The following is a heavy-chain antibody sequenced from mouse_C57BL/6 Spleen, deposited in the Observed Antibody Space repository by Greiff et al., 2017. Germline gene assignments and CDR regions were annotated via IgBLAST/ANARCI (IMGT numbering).Heavy chain of an antibody. D-gene: IGHD2-4*01. J-gene: IGHJ2*01. Sequence: EVQGVESGGDLVKPGGSLKLSCAASGFTFSSYGMSWVRQTPDKRLEWVATISSGGSYTYYPDSVKGRFTISRDNAKNTLYLQMSSLKSEDTAMYYCARFLNDYDYFDYWGQGTTLTVSS. CDR1: GFTFSSYG. CDR3: ARFLNDYDYFDY. CDR2: ISSGGSYT. V-gene: IGHV5-6*01.